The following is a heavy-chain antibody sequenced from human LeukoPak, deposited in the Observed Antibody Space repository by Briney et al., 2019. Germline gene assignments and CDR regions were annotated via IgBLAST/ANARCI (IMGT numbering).Heavy chain of an antibody. CDR3: ARVTLRPTYYDFWSGYPGAFDI. J-gene: IGHJ3*02. CDR2: IIPIFGIA. CDR1: GGTFSSYA. V-gene: IGHV1-69*04. Sequence: ASVKVSCKASGGTFSSYAISWVRQAPGQGLEWMGRIIPIFGIANYAQKFQGRVTITADKSTSTAYMELSSLRSEGTAVYYCARVTLRPTYYDFWSGYPGAFDIWGQGTMVTVSS. D-gene: IGHD3-3*01.